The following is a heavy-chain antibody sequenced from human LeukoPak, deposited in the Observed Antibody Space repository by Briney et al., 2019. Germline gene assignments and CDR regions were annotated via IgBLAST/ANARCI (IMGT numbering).Heavy chain of an antibody. CDR1: GGSISSYH. Sequence: SETLSLTCTVSGGSISSYHRSWIRQPPGKGLEWIGYIYYSGSTKYNPSLKSGGTTSLDTSKNQFSLKLSSVTAADTAVYYCARNPIDTAMADDAFDIWGQGTMVTVSS. V-gene: IGHV4-59*01. D-gene: IGHD5-18*01. CDR3: ARNPIDTAMADDAFDI. J-gene: IGHJ3*02. CDR2: IYYSGST.